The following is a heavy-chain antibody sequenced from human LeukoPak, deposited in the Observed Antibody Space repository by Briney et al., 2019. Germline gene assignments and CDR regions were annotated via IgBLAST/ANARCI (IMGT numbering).Heavy chain of an antibody. D-gene: IGHD3-22*01. Sequence: GGSLRLSCAASGFDFGAYEMSWVRQAPGKELEWVAYFAGSDTTKYYADSVKGRFTISRDNAKNSLYLQMNSLRAEDTALYYCTTLGYHLDSWGQGTLVTVSS. CDR2: FAGSDTTK. CDR1: GFDFGAYE. CDR3: TTLGYHLDS. J-gene: IGHJ4*02. V-gene: IGHV3-48*03.